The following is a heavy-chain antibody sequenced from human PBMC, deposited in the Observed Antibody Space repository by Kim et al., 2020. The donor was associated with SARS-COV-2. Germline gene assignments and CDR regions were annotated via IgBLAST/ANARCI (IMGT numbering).Heavy chain of an antibody. Sequence: GGSLRLSCAASGFTFDDYAMHWVRQAPGKGLEWVSGISWNSGSIGYADSVKGRFTISRDNAKNSLYLQMNSLRAEDTALYYCAKDMGPNGGSYDAFDIWGQGTMVTVSS. V-gene: IGHV3-9*01. CDR1: GFTFDDYA. D-gene: IGHD1-26*01. J-gene: IGHJ3*02. CDR2: ISWNSGSI. CDR3: AKDMGPNGGSYDAFDI.